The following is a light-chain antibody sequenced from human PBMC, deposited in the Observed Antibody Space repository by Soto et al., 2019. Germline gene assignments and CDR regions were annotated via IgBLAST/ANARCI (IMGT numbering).Light chain of an antibody. V-gene: IGKV3-15*01. J-gene: IGKJ5*01. Sequence: EILLTQSQGILSLSPGERATLSCSASQSVRSSYLAWYQQKPGQAPRLLIQGASTRATGISARFSGSGSGTEFTLTISSLQSEDFAVYYCQQYEKWPPSITFGQGTRLEI. CDR2: GAS. CDR3: QQYEKWPPSIT. CDR1: QSVRSSY.